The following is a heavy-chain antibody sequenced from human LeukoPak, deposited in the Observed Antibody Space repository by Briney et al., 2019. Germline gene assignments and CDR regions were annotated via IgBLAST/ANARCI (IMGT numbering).Heavy chain of an antibody. J-gene: IGHJ4*02. CDR2: IRYDGSNK. D-gene: IGHD3-3*01. V-gene: IGHV3-30*02. CDR3: ANANFGVVLAYFDY. CDR1: GFTFSSYG. Sequence: GGSLRLSCAASGFTFSSYGMHWVRQAPGKGLEWVAFIRYDGSNKYYADSVKGRFTISRDNSKNTLYLQMNSLRAEDTAVYYCANANFGVVLAYFDYWGQGTLVTVSS.